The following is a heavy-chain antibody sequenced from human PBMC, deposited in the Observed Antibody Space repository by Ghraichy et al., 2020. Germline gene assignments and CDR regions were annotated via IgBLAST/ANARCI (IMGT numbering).Heavy chain of an antibody. CDR3: ARPRGNLYSAFDV. CDR2: IYHTGTT. J-gene: IGHJ3*01. V-gene: IGHV4-39*01. Sequence: ESLNISCTVSGGSISGTDHYWGWIRQPPGKGLEWIASIYHTGTTFYNPSLKSRVTMSVDTSKNQFSLRMSSVTAAETAVYYCARPRGNLYSAFDVWGQGTMVTVSS. CDR1: GGSISGTDHY. D-gene: IGHD2-21*01.